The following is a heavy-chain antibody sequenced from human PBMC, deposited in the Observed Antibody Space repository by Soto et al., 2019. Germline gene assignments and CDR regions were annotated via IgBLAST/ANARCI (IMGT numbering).Heavy chain of an antibody. V-gene: IGHV1-3*01. CDR1: GYTFTSYA. CDR3: ARVPRMRCISTSCYYYYYGMYV. Sequence: ASVKVSCKASGYTFTSYAMHWVRQAPGQRLEWMGWINAGNGNTKYSQKFQGRVAVTRDTSASTAYMELSSLRSEDTAVYYCARVPRMRCISTSCYYYYYGMYVWGQGTTVTVSS. J-gene: IGHJ6*02. CDR2: INAGNGNT. D-gene: IGHD2-2*01.